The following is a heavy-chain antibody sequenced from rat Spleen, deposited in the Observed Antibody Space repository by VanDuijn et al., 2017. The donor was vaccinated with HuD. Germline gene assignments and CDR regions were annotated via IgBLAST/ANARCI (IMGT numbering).Heavy chain of an antibody. Sequence: EVKLVESGGGLVQPGRSLKLSCAASGFNFNDYWMGWVRQAPGKGLEWIGEINKDSSTINYTPSLKDKFTISRDNAQNTLYLQMSKLGSEDTAIYYCARARFGYYGYNYGYYVMDAWGQGASVTVSS. D-gene: IGHD1-9*01. CDR3: ARARFGYYGYNYGYYVMDA. J-gene: IGHJ4*01. CDR2: INKDSSTI. CDR1: GFNFNDYW. V-gene: IGHV4-2*01.